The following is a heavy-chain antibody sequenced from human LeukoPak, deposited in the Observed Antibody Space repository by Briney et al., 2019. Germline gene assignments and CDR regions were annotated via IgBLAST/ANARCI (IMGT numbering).Heavy chain of an antibody. J-gene: IGHJ4*02. Sequence: PGGSLRLSCAASEFTFSSYWMHWVRQAPGKGLVWVSRIISDGSSTSYADSVKGRFTISRDNAKNTLYLQMNSLRAEDTAVYYCARVGIAARPFDYWGQGTLVTVSS. CDR2: IISDGSST. CDR3: ARVGIAARPFDY. V-gene: IGHV3-74*01. CDR1: EFTFSSYW. D-gene: IGHD6-6*01.